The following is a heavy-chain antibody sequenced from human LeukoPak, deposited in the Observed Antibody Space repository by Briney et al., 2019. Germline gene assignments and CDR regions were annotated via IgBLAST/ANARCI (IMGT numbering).Heavy chain of an antibody. J-gene: IGHJ3*02. CDR2: IKQDGSEK. D-gene: IGHD2-21*02. V-gene: IGHV3-7*01. Sequence: PGGSLRLSCAASGFTFSSYWMSWVRQAPGKGLEWVANIKQDGSEKYYVDSVKGRFTISRDNAKNSLYLHMNSLRAEDTAVYYCARDRGPTDRGAFDIWGQGTMVTVSS. CDR1: GFTFSSYW. CDR3: ARDRGPTDRGAFDI.